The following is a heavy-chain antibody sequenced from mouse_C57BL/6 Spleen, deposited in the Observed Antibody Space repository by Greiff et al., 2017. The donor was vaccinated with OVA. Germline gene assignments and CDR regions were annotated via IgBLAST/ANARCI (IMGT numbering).Heavy chain of an antibody. CDR2: INPGSGGT. J-gene: IGHJ2*01. CDR3: ARGNYGPDYFDY. CDR1: GYAFTNYL. Sequence: VQLQQSGAELVRPGTSVKVSCKASGYAFTNYLIEWVKQRPGQGLEWIGVINPGSGGTNYNEKLKGKATLTADKSSSTAYMQLSSLTSEDSAVYFCARGNYGPDYFDYWGQGTTLTVSS. V-gene: IGHV1-54*01. D-gene: IGHD1-2*01.